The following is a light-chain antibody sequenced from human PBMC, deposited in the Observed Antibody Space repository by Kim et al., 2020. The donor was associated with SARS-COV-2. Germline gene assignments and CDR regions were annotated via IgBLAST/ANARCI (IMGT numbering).Light chain of an antibody. J-gene: IGKJ5*01. Sequence: SQGKRPTRSCRASQSVSSYLAWYQQKPGQAPRLLIYDASNRATGIPARFSGSGSGTDFTLTISSLEPEDFAVYYCQQRSNWPPITFGQGTRLEIK. CDR3: QQRSNWPPIT. V-gene: IGKV3-11*01. CDR2: DAS. CDR1: QSVSSY.